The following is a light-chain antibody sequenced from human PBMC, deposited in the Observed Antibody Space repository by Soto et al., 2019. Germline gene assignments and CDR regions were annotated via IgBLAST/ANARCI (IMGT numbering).Light chain of an antibody. CDR1: QTISSW. CDR2: KAS. CDR3: QHYNSYSEA. Sequence: DIQMTQSPSTLSGSVGDRVTITCRASQTISSWLAWYQQKPGKAPKLLIYKASTLKSGVPSRFSGSGSGTELTLTISSLQPDDFATYHCQHYNSYSEAFGQGTKVELK. V-gene: IGKV1-5*03. J-gene: IGKJ1*01.